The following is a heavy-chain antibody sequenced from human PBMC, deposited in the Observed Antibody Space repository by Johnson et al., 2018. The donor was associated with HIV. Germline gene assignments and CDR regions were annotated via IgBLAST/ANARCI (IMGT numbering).Heavy chain of an antibody. V-gene: IGHV3-66*01. CDR2: INSGGDT. J-gene: IGHJ3*02. D-gene: IGHD6-19*01. Sequence: VQLVESGGGLVQPGGSLRLSCAASRLPVSGYYMTWVRQGPGKGLEWVSVINSGGDTYYAESVTGGLNISRDKSKNTLYLQMNSLRAEDTPVYYCAKDRSTGWYPAFDIWGQGTMVTVSS. CDR3: AKDRSTGWYPAFDI. CDR1: RLPVSGYY.